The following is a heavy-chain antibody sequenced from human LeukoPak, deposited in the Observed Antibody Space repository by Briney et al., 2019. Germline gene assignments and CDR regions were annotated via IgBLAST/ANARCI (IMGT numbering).Heavy chain of an antibody. CDR2: ISSSSSYI. D-gene: IGHD3-10*01. J-gene: IGHJ6*03. CDR3: ARTVDYGSGSYFYYYYYYMDV. Sequence: GGSLRLSCAASGFTFGSYSMNWVRQAPGKGLEWVSSISSSSSYIYYADSVKGRFTISRDNAKNSLYLQMNSLRAEDTAVYYCARTVDYGSGSYFYYYYYYMDVRGKGTTVTVSS. CDR1: GFTFGSYS. V-gene: IGHV3-21*01.